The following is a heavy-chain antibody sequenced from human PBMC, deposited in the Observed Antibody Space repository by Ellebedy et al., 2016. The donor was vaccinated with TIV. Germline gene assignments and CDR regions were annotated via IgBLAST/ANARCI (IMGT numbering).Heavy chain of an antibody. Sequence: MPSETLSLTCAVYGGSFSGYYWTWIPQPQGKGLEWIGEITHSGSTNYNPSLKSRVTISVDTSKNQFSLNLSSVTAADTTVYYCARGLARDYWGQGTLVTVSS. CDR2: ITHSGST. V-gene: IGHV4-34*01. CDR3: ARGLARDY. CDR1: GGSFSGYY. J-gene: IGHJ4*02.